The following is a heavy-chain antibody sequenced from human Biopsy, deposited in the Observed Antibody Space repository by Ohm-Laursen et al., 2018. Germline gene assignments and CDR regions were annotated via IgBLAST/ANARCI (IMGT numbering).Heavy chain of an antibody. CDR2: INTYSGNT. D-gene: IGHD4-17*01. CDR3: ARDYYPYVDYLKDVPLCDS. J-gene: IGHJ4*02. V-gene: IGHV1-18*01. CDR1: GYTFTSYE. Sequence: VASVKVSCKTSGYTFTSYEINWVRQATGQGLEWMGWINTYSGNTNYGKKFHDRVIMTSDTSTSTAYLEHRSLRSDDTAVYYCARDYYPYVDYLKDVPLCDSWGQGTLVTVSS.